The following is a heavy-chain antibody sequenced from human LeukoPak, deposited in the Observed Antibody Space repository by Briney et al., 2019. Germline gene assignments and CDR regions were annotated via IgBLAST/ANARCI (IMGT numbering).Heavy chain of an antibody. V-gene: IGHV3-21*01. CDR3: AKDSSRVLAPFDP. J-gene: IGHJ5*02. D-gene: IGHD3-10*01. CDR1: GFTFSSYS. CDR2: ISGSSSYI. Sequence: GGSLRLSCAASGFTFSSYSMNWVRQAPGKGLEWVSSISGSSSYINYADSVKGRFTISRDNAQNSLFLQLNSLRAEDTAVYYCAKDSSRVLAPFDPWGQGTLVTVSS.